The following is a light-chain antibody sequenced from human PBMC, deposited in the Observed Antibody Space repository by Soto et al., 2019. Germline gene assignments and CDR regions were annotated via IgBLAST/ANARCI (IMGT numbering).Light chain of an antibody. CDR2: EVS. V-gene: IGLV2-14*01. J-gene: IGLJ2*01. CDR3: SSYTSSSTLVV. CDR1: SSDIGRYNY. Sequence: QSALSQPASVSGSPGQSITISCTGTSSDIGRYNYVSWYQQHPGMAPQLLIYEVSDRPSGVSNRFSGSKSGNTASLTISGLQAEDEADYYCSSYTSSSTLVVFGGGTQLTVL.